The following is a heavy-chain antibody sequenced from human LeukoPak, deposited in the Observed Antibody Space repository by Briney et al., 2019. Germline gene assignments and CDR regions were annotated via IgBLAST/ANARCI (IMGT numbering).Heavy chain of an antibody. Sequence: PGGSLRLSCAASGFTFSSYAMHWVRQAPGKGLEWVSSISSSSSYIYYADSVKGRFTISRDNAKNSLYLQMNSLRAEDTAVYYRARVGLRFLEWLFYYYYGMDVWGQGTTVTVSS. V-gene: IGHV3-21*01. CDR2: ISSSSSYI. J-gene: IGHJ6*02. CDR3: ARVGLRFLEWLFYYYYGMDV. CDR1: GFTFSSYA. D-gene: IGHD3-3*01.